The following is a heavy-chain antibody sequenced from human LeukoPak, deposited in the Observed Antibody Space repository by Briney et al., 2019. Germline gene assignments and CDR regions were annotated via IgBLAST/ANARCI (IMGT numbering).Heavy chain of an antibody. CDR1: GASITTYY. Sequence: SETLSLTCSVSGASITTYYWNWIRQSPGKGLEWIGEINHSGSTNYNPSLKSRVTISVDTSKNQFSLKLSSLTAADTAVYYCAGYYYDSSGYYTFEYWGQGTLVTVSS. J-gene: IGHJ4*02. CDR2: INHSGST. D-gene: IGHD3-22*01. V-gene: IGHV4-34*01. CDR3: AGYYYDSSGYYTFEY.